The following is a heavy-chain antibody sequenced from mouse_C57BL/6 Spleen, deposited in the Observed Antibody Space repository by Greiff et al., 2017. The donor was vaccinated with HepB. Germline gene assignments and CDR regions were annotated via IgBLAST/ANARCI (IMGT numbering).Heavy chain of an antibody. J-gene: IGHJ1*03. D-gene: IGHD4-1*01. CDR1: GYSFTGYY. CDR3: ARSNWDDWYFDV. Sequence: VQLQQSGPELVKPGASVKISCKASGYSFTGYYMNWVKQSPEKSLEWIGEINPSPGGTTYNQKFKAKATLTVDKSSSTAYMQLKSLRSEDSAVYYCARSNWDDWYFDVWGTGTTVTVSS. CDR2: INPSPGGT. V-gene: IGHV1-42*01.